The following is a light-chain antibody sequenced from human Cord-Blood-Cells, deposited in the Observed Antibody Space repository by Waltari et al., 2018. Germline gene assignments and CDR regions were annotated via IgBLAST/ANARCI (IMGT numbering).Light chain of an antibody. CDR1: QSISSY. CDR2: AAS. V-gene: IGKV1-39*01. CDR3: QQSYSTPRT. Sequence: DIQMTQSPSSLSASVGDRVTITCRASQSISSYLNWYQQKPGNAPKLLIYAASNLQSGVPSRFSGSGSGTDFTLTISSLQPEDFATYYCQQSYSTPRTFGQGTKVEIK. J-gene: IGKJ1*01.